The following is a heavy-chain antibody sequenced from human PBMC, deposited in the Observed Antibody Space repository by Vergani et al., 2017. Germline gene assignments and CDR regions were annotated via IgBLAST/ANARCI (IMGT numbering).Heavy chain of an antibody. CDR3: ARDRGEWRYSRYFYNSYMDV. Sequence: VKPVESGGGVVKPGRSLRLSCAASGFRSSSDGMNWVRQAPGKGLEWVAVIWYDGSNKYYADSVKGRFTISRDNSQNTVNLQRNSLRVDDTAVYYCARDRGEWRYSRYFYNSYMDVWGKGTTVTVSS. CDR2: IWYDGSNK. D-gene: IGHD3-10*01. V-gene: IGHV3-33*01. CDR1: GFRSSSDG. J-gene: IGHJ6*03.